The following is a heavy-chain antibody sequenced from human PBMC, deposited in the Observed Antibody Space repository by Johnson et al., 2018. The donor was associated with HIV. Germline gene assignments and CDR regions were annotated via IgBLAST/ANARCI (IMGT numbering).Heavy chain of an antibody. V-gene: IGHV3-30*03. CDR2: ISYDGSNK. CDR1: GFTFSSYA. J-gene: IGHJ3*02. Sequence: QMLLVESGGGVVQPGRSLRLSCAASGFTFSSYAMHWVRQAPGKGLEWVAIISYDGSNKYYADSVKGRFTISRDNSKNTLYLQMNSLRAEDTAVYYCARRMVQGVIITSGAFDSWVQGKMVTVSS. CDR3: ARRMVQGVIITSGAFDS. D-gene: IGHD3-10*01.